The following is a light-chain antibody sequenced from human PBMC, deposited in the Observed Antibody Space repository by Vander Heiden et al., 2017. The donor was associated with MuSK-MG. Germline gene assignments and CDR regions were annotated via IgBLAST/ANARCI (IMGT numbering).Light chain of an antibody. CDR2: WAS. CDR3: QQDDTTLWT. Sequence: IVMTHSRDSLAVSLGEKATINCKSSQSVLYSSNNNNYMAWYQQKPGQPPKLLIYWASTREPGVPDRFSGSGSGTAFTLTISSLQAEDVAVYYCQQDDTTLWTFGQGTKVEVK. V-gene: IGKV4-1*01. CDR1: QSVLYSSNNNNY. J-gene: IGKJ1*01.